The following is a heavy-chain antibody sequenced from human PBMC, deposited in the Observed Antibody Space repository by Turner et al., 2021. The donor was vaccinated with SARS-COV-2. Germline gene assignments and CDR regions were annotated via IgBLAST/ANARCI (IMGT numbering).Heavy chain of an antibody. D-gene: IGHD3-10*01. CDR1: GFTFRDHF. Sequence: EVQLVESGGGLVQPGGSLRLSCAASGFTFRDHFMDWVRQAPGKGLGWVGRAKTRPNNYATEYAASVKGRFIISRDDSKNSLNLQINNLKTEDTAGYYCVRGIFLVRGIIPGMDVWGQGTTVTVSS. J-gene: IGHJ6*02. CDR3: VRGIFLVRGIIPGMDV. CDR2: AKTRPNNYAT. V-gene: IGHV3-72*01.